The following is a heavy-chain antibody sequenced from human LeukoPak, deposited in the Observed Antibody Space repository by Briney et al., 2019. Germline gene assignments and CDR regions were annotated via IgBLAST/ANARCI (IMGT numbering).Heavy chain of an antibody. J-gene: IGHJ5*02. CDR2: IYHSGSN. D-gene: IGHD6-13*01. Sequence: GSLRLSCAASGFTFSNYWMTWVRQAPGKGLEWIGSIYHSGSNYYNPSLKSRVTISVDTSKNQFSLKLNSVSAADTAVYYCARRASGIAAAGTLDSWFDPWGQGTLVTVSS. CDR1: GFTFSNYW. CDR3: ARRASGIAAAGTLDSWFDP. V-gene: IGHV4-38-2*01.